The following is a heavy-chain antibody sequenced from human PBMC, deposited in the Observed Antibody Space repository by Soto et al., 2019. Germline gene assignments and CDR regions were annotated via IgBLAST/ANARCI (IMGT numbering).Heavy chain of an antibody. CDR2: IYSGGST. D-gene: IGHD6-13*01. J-gene: IGHJ6*02. CDR3: ARDGPSAGTRSYYYYGMDV. Sequence: GGSLRLSCAASGFTVSSNYMSWVRQAPGKGLEWVSVIYSGGSTYYADSVKGRFTISRDNSKNTLYLQMNSLRAEDTAVYYCARDGPSAGTRSYYYYGMDVWGQGTTVTVSS. V-gene: IGHV3-53*01. CDR1: GFTVSSNY.